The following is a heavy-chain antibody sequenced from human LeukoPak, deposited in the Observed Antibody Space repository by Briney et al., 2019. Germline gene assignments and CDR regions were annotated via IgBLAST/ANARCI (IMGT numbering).Heavy chain of an antibody. J-gene: IGHJ4*02. CDR1: GGSFSGYY. Sequence: SETLSLTCAVYGGSFSGYYWSWIRQPPGKGLEWIGEINHSGSTNYNPSLKSRVTISVDTSKNQFSLKLSSVTAADTAVYYCARASSSWPPDYWGQGTLVTVSS. CDR2: INHSGST. CDR3: ARASSSWPPDY. D-gene: IGHD6-13*01. V-gene: IGHV4-34*01.